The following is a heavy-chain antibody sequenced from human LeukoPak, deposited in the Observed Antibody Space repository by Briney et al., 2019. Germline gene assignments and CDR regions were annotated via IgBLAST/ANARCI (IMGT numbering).Heavy chain of an antibody. Sequence: PETLSDTCSVSGASVTSGGFYWRWLRQPPGEGPEWIATVYYTGSTYYNPSLKSRITISIDTSKNQFSLRLTSVTATDTAIYHCARHSGSGSLSRPFVTWGQ. J-gene: IGHJ5*02. CDR1: GASVTSGGFY. CDR3: ARHSGSGSLSRPFVT. CDR2: VYYTGST. D-gene: IGHD3-10*01. V-gene: IGHV4-39*01.